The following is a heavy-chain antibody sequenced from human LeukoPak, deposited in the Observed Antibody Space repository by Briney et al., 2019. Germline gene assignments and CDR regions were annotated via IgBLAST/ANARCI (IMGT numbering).Heavy chain of an antibody. V-gene: IGHV4-39*07. CDR2: IYDSGST. Sequence: SETLSLTCTVSGGSIRSSYYYWGWIRQPPGKGLEWIGSIYDSGSTNYNPSLKSRVTISVDTSKNQFSLKLSSVTAADTAVYYCARGGRQPVDYWGQGTLVTVSS. CDR3: ARGGRQPVDY. J-gene: IGHJ4*02. CDR1: GGSIRSSYYY.